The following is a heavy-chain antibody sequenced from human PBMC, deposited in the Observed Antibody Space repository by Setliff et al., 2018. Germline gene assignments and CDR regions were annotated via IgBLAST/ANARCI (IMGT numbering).Heavy chain of an antibody. CDR2: IKRDGSEG. D-gene: IGHD3-10*01. Sequence: GGSLRLSCVGSGFTFTSYCMTWVRQAPGKGLEWVANIKRDGSEGYYVDSVEGRFTISRDNARNSLFLQMNSLRAEDTAVYYCARDLGYGNFGYAFDVWGQGSMVTVSS. CDR1: GFTFTSYC. V-gene: IGHV3-7*01. J-gene: IGHJ3*01. CDR3: ARDLGYGNFGYAFDV.